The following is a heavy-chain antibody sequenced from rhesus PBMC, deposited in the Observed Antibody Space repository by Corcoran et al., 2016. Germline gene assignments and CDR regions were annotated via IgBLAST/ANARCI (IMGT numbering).Heavy chain of an antibody. J-gene: IGHJ4*01. CDR3: ARRGNHYHSAPGY. Sequence: QVQLQESGPGLVKPSETLSLTCAVSGGPFSSYWLGWIRQPPGQGLEWIGSIYGSSGSTEYNPSLKSRATISRDTSKNQFSLKLTSVTAADTAVYYCARRGNHYHSAPGYWGQGVLVTVSS. V-gene: IGHV4-160*01. CDR2: IYGSSGST. D-gene: IGHD3-28*01. CDR1: GGPFSSYW.